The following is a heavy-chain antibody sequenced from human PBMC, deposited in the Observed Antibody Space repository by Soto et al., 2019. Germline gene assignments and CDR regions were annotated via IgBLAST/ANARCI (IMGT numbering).Heavy chain of an antibody. D-gene: IGHD6-6*01. V-gene: IGHV4-59*12. CDR2: IYYSGST. J-gene: IGHJ5*02. CDR1: GGSISSYY. CDR3: AKDLTRQLPYWLDP. Sequence: SETLSLTCTVSGGSISSYYWSWIRQPPGKGLEWIGYIYYSGSTNYNPSLKSRVTISVDTSKNQFSMKLSSVTAADTAVYYCAKDLTRQLPYWLDPWGQGTQVTVSS.